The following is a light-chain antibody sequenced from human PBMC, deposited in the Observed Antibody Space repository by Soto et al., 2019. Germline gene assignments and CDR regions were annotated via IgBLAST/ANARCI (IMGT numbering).Light chain of an antibody. J-gene: IGLJ2*01. Sequence: QSALTQPASVSGSPGQSITISCTGTSSDIGGYNSVSWYQHHPGKAPKLMIYDVTYRHSGVSNRFSGSKSGNTASLTISGLQAEDEADYYCSSYTGSRTLVFGGGTQLTVL. V-gene: IGLV2-14*03. CDR2: DVT. CDR3: SSYTGSRTLV. CDR1: SSDIGGYNS.